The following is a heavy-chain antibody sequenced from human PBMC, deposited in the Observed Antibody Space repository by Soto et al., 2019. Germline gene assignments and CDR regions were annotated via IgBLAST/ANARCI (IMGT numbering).Heavy chain of an antibody. V-gene: IGHV3-30-3*01. D-gene: IGHD3-9*01. CDR1: GFTFSSYA. J-gene: IGHJ6*02. Sequence: GGSLRLSCAASGFTFSSYAMHWVRQAPGKGLEWVAVISYDGSNKYYADSVKGRFTISRDNSKNTLYLQMNSLRAEDTAVHYCARAIVHFDWLFGDGMDVWGQGTTVTVSS. CDR3: ARAIVHFDWLFGDGMDV. CDR2: ISYDGSNK.